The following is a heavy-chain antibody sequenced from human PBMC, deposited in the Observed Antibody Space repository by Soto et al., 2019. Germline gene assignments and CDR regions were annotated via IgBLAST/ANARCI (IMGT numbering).Heavy chain of an antibody. CDR3: ARGSSTTYYYYYYYMDV. Sequence: GGSLRLSCAASGFTFSSYWMSWVRQAPGKGLEWVANIKQDGSEKYYVDSVKGRFTISRDNAKNSLYLQMNSLRAEDTAVYYCARGSSTTYYYYYYYMDVWGKGTTVTVSS. D-gene: IGHD2-2*01. J-gene: IGHJ6*03. V-gene: IGHV3-7*01. CDR2: IKQDGSEK. CDR1: GFTFSSYW.